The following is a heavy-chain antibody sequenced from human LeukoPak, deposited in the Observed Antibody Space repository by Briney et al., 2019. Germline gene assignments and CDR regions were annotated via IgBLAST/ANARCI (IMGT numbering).Heavy chain of an antibody. Sequence: GGSLRLSCVASGFTFSSRGMHWVRQAPGKGLEWVAVMWYDGSNKYYADSVKGRFTISRDNSKDTLYLEMSSLRAEDTAVYYCTSFEYWGQGTLVTVSS. V-gene: IGHV3-33*01. J-gene: IGHJ4*02. CDR2: MWYDGSNK. CDR1: GFTFSSRG. CDR3: TSFEY.